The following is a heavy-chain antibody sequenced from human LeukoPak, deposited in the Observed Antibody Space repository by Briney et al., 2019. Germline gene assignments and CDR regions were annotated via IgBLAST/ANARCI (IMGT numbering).Heavy chain of an antibody. CDR3: ARGRVHSWSDTFDI. CDR1: GGSFSGYY. J-gene: IGHJ3*02. CDR2: INHSGST. Sequence: SETLSLTCAVYGGSFSGYYWSWIRQPPGKGLEWIGEINHSGSTNYNPSLKSRVTISVDTSKNQFSLKLSSVTAADTAVYYCARGRVHSWSDTFDIWGQGKAVTVSS. V-gene: IGHV4-34*01. D-gene: IGHD1-1*01.